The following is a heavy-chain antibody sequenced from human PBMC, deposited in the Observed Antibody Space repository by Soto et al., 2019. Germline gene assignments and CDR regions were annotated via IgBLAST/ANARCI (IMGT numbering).Heavy chain of an antibody. CDR3: ARGDRISDGMDV. J-gene: IGHJ6*02. CDR1: GFTFSSYS. D-gene: IGHD2-15*01. Sequence: PGGSLRLSCAASGFTFSSYSMNWVRQAPGKGLEWVSSISSSSSYIYYADSVKGRFTISRDNAKNSLYLQMNSLRAEDTAVYYCARGDRISDGMDVWGQGTTVTVSS. V-gene: IGHV3-21*01. CDR2: ISSSSSYI.